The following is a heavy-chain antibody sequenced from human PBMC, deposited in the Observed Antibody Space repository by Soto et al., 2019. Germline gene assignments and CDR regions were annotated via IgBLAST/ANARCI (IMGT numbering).Heavy chain of an antibody. CDR1: GYTFTSHG. CDR3: ARDCSSTSCYGNHFDD. D-gene: IGHD2-2*01. CDR2: ISAYNGNT. J-gene: IGHJ4*02. Sequence: ASVKVSCKASGYTFTSHGISWVRQAPGQGLEWMGWISAYNGNTNYAQKLQGRVTMTTDTSTSKAYMELRSLRSDDTAVYYCARDCSSTSCYGNHFDDRGQGTLVTVSA. V-gene: IGHV1-18*01.